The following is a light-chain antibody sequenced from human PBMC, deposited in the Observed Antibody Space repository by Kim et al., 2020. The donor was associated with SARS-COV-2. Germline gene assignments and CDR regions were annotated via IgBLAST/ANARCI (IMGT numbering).Light chain of an antibody. CDR2: DVS. J-gene: IGLJ3*02. CDR3: SSYTSSSIWV. V-gene: IGLV2-14*01. Sequence: QSALTQPASVSGSPGQSITISCTGTSSDVGGYNYVSWYQQHPGKAPKLMIXDVSKRPSGVSNRFSXSKSGNTASLTISGLQAEDEADYYCSSYTSSSIWVXGGGTQLTVL. CDR1: SSDVGGYNY.